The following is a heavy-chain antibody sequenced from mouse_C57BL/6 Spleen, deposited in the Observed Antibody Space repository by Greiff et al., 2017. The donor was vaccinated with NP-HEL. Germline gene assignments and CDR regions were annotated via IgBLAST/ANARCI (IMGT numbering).Heavy chain of an antibody. J-gene: IGHJ1*03. D-gene: IGHD2-4*01. Sequence: VQLQQSGPELVKPGASVKISCKASGYAFSSSWMNWVKQRPGKGLEWIGRIYPGDGDTNYNGKFKGKATLTADKSSSTAYMQLSSLTSEDSAVYFCSIYYDYDDGRENDVWGTGTTVTVSS. CDR1: GYAFSSSW. CDR2: IYPGDGDT. CDR3: SIYYDYDDGRENDV. V-gene: IGHV1-82*01.